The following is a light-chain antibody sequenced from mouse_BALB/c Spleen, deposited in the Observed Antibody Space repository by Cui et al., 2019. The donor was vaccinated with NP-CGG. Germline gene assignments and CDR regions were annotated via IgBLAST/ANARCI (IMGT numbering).Light chain of an antibody. CDR3: ALWYSNHWV. Sequence: QAVVTQESALTTSPGETVTLTCRSSTGAVITSNDANGVQEKPDHLFTGLIGGTNNRVPGVPARFSGSLIGDKAALTITGAQTEDEAIYFCALWYSNHWVFGGGTKLTVL. CDR1: TGAVITSND. CDR2: GTN. J-gene: IGLJ1*01. V-gene: IGLV1*01.